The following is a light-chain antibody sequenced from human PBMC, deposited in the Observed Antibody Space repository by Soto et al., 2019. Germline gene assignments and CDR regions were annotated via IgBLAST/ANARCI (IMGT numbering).Light chain of an antibody. V-gene: IGKV3-20*01. CDR3: HQYGSSPYT. Sequence: EIVLTQSPGTLSLSPGEGATLSCRASQSVSSSYLARYQQKPGQAPRLLIYGASSRATGIPDRFSGSGSGTDFTLTISRLDPEDFAVYYCHQYGSSPYTFGQGTKLEIK. CDR1: QSVSSSY. CDR2: GAS. J-gene: IGKJ2*01.